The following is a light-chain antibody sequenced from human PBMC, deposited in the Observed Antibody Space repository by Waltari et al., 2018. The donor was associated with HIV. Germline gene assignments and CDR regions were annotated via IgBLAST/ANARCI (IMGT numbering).Light chain of an antibody. Sequence: QSVVTQPPSVSGAPGQTVTISCTGSNFNIGAGYEVHWYHQRPGSAPKLVIQEKTTAPSVVPCLLSGYKSGTSPSLVIAGLQAEDEADYYCQSYDGGLSRAVFGGGTRLTVL. CDR1: NFNIGAGYE. CDR3: QSYDGGLSRAV. V-gene: IGLV1-40*01. CDR2: EKT. J-gene: IGLJ2*01.